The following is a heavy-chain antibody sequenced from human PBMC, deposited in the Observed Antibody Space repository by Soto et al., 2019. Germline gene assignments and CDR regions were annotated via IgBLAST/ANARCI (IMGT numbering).Heavy chain of an antibody. V-gene: IGHV4-39*01. CDR2: VYYSGST. CDR3: ASDYSGYSADPEYYGVEV. J-gene: IGHJ6*02. Sequence: SETLSLTCSVSGGSVTLTSYYWGWIRQPPGKGLEWIGNVYYSGSTNYNPSLKSRVTISVDTSKNQFSLSLKSVTAADTAVYYCASDYSGYSADPEYYGVEVWGQGTTVT. CDR1: GGSVTLTSYY. D-gene: IGHD3-22*01.